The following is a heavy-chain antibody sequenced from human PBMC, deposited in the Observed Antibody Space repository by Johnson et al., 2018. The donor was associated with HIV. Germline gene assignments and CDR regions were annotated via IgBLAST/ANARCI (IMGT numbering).Heavy chain of an antibody. CDR1: GFSFSSYW. D-gene: IGHD2-15*01. CDR3: ARDLLGYCTGGSCYSVVEAFDI. CDR2: IKQDGSEK. Sequence: MQLVESGGGLVQPGWSLRLSCAASGFSFSSYWMSWVRQAPGKGLEWVANIKQDGSEKYYVDSVKGRFTISRDNAKNTLYLQMHSLRAEETAMYYCARDLLGYCTGGSCYSVVEAFDIWGQGTMVTVS. V-gene: IGHV3-7*01. J-gene: IGHJ3*02.